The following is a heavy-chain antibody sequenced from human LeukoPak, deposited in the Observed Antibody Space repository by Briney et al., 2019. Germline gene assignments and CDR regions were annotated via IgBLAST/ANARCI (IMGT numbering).Heavy chain of an antibody. J-gene: IGHJ5*02. V-gene: IGHV4-39*07. CDR1: GGSISSSTHY. CDR2: IYYSGST. D-gene: IGHD1-1*01. CDR3: ARIWNDGVWNWFDP. Sequence: SETLSLTCTVSGGSISSSTHYWGWVRQSPRKGLEWIGTIYYSGSTYYNPSLKSRVTISLDTSNNQFSLKLSSVTAADTAVYYCARIWNDGVWNWFDPWGQGTLVTVSS.